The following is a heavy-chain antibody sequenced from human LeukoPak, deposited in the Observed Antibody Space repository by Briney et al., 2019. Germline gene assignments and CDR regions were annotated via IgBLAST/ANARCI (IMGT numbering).Heavy chain of an antibody. CDR3: ARAPDDSSGYYPLDY. D-gene: IGHD3-22*01. CDR2: IYYSGST. J-gene: IGHJ4*02. V-gene: IGHV4-59*01. Sequence: PSETLSLTCTVSGGSISSYYWSWIRQPPGKGLEWIGYIYYSGSTNYNPSLKSRVTISVDTSTNQFSLKLNSVTAADTAVYYCARAPDDSSGYYPLDYWGQGTLVTVSS. CDR1: GGSISSYY.